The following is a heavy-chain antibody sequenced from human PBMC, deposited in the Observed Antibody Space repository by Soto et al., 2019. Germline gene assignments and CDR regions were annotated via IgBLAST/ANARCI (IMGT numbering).Heavy chain of an antibody. D-gene: IGHD3-9*01. Sequence: GGSLRLSCTASGFTFTSYGMGWVRQAPGKGLQWVSTIRGDGGQTHYTDSVEGRFSISRDNSKNTVYLQMDSLRAEDTAMYFWARYVGLDSDDFFDFCGQGIQVTVSS. CDR2: IRGDGGQT. J-gene: IGHJ4*02. CDR3: ARYVGLDSDDFFDF. CDR1: GFTFTSYG. V-gene: IGHV3-23*01.